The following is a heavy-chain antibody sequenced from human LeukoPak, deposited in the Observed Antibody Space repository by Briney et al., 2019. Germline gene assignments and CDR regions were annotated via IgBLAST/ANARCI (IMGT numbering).Heavy chain of an antibody. J-gene: IGHJ4*02. CDR1: GFTFRSYA. CDR3: AKDFSLAYCGGDCYSFDY. Sequence: QTGGSLRLSCEASGFTFRSYAMHWVRQAPGKGLEWLAYIHFDGSKTYYADSVKGRFDVSRDNSKNTLYLQMNSLRAEDTAVYYCAKDFSLAYCGGDCYSFDYWGQGTLVTVSS. CDR2: IHFDGSKT. D-gene: IGHD2-21*02. V-gene: IGHV3-30*02.